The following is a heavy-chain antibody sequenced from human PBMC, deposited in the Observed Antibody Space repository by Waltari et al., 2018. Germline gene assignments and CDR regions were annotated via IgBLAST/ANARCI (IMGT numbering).Heavy chain of an antibody. V-gene: IGHV4-39*07. J-gene: IGHJ3*02. D-gene: IGHD5-12*01. Sequence: QLQLQESGPGLVKPSETLSLTCTGPGGSISSSSYYWGWIRQPPGKGLEWIGSIYYSGSTYYNPSLKSRVTISVDTSKNQFSLKLSSVTAADTAVYYCARLVAVLDAFDIWGQGTMVTVSS. CDR2: IYYSGST. CDR1: GGSISSSSYY. CDR3: ARLVAVLDAFDI.